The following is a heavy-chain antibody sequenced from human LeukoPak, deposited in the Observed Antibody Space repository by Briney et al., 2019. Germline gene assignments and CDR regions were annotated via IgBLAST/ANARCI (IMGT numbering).Heavy chain of an antibody. CDR2: ISGSGGST. D-gene: IGHD3-22*01. J-gene: IGHJ3*02. Sequence: GGSLRLSCAASGFTFSSYAMSWVRQAPGKGLEWVSAISGSGGSTYYADSVKGRFTISRDNSKNTLYLQMNSLRAEDTAVYYCAKAYGYYGSSGDTYDAFDIWGQGTMVTVSS. V-gene: IGHV3-23*01. CDR1: GFTFSSYA. CDR3: AKAYGYYGSSGDTYDAFDI.